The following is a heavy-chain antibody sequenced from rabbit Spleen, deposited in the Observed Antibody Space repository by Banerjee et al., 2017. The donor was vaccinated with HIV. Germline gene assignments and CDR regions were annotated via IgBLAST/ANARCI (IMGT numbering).Heavy chain of an antibody. CDR2: IYTSDSGST. CDR1: GFDLSSYYYY. D-gene: IGHD6-1*01. J-gene: IGHJ4*01. CDR3: ASAYSDIYFDF. V-gene: IGHV1S45*01. Sequence: QEQLVESGGGLVQPEGSLTLTCKASGFDLSSYYYYMCWVRQAPGKGLEWIGCIYTSDSGSTWYATWAKGRFTISKTSSTTVTLQMTSLTAADTATYFCASAYSDIYFDFWGPGTLVTVS.